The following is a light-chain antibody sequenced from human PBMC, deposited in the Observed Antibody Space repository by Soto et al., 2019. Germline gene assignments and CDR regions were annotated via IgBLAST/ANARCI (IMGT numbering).Light chain of an antibody. J-gene: IGKJ1*01. CDR3: QQYGSSGT. CDR1: QSVSSN. V-gene: IGKV3-20*01. CDR2: GAS. Sequence: EIVMTQSPATLSVSPGERATLSCRASQSVSSNLAWYQQIPGQAPRLLIYGASTRATGIPDRFSGSGSGTDFTLTISRLEPEDFAVYYCQQYGSSGTFGQGTKVDNK.